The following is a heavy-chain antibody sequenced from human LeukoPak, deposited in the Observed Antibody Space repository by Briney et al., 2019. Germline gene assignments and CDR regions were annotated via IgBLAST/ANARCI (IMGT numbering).Heavy chain of an antibody. J-gene: IGHJ4*02. V-gene: IGHV3-48*02. CDR1: GFTFSPLG. Sequence: PGGSLRLSCAASGFTFSPLGMNWIRQAPARGLEWVSYISSGSSTTYYADSVKGRFTISRDNAKNSLYLQLNSLRDEDTAVYYCARGRGLTLSYHYFDYWGQGTLVTVSS. D-gene: IGHD3-10*01. CDR2: ISSGSSTT. CDR3: ARGRGLTLSYHYFDY.